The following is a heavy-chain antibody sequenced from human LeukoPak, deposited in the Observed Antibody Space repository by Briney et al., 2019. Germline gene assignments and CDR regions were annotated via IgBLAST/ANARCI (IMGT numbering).Heavy chain of an antibody. CDR3: AAVFFSSTVPYFDH. CDR1: GFTFSSSA. Sequence: SVKVSCKASGFTFSSSAIQWVRQVRGQRLEWIGWIVVGSGNTNYAQKFQDRVTITKDMSTMTAYMELSSLRSEDTALYYCAAVFFSSTVPYFDHWAQGTLVSVSS. D-gene: IGHD2-2*01. J-gene: IGHJ4*02. V-gene: IGHV1-58*02. CDR2: IVVGSGNT.